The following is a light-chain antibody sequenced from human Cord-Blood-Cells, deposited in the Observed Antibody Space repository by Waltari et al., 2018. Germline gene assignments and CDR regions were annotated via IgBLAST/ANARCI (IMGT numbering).Light chain of an antibody. CDR3: SSYTSSSTV. CDR1: SSDVGGYNY. J-gene: IGLJ3*02. Sequence: QSALTQPHPVSGSPGQSIPISSTGTSSDVGGYNYVTWFQQHPGKAPKLMIYDVSTRPSGVSNRFSGSKSGNTASLTISVLQAEDEADYYCSSYTSSSTVFGGGTKLTVL. CDR2: DVS. V-gene: IGLV2-14*01.